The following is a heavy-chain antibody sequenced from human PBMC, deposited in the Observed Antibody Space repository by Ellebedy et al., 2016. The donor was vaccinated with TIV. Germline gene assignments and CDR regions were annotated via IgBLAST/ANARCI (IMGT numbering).Heavy chain of an antibody. Sequence: ASVKVSXKASGYTFTSYAMHWVRQAPGQRLEWMGWISAYNGNTNYAQKLQGRVTMTTDTSTSTAYMELRSLRSDDTAVYYCARDLLLWYSSGWSNYYYYGMDVWGQGTTVTVSS. D-gene: IGHD6-19*01. V-gene: IGHV1-18*01. CDR1: GYTFTSYA. J-gene: IGHJ6*02. CDR3: ARDLLLWYSSGWSNYYYYGMDV. CDR2: ISAYNGNT.